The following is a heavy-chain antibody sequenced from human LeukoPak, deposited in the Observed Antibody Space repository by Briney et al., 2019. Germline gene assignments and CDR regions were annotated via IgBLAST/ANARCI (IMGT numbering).Heavy chain of an antibody. Sequence: GGSLRLSCAASGFTVSSNYMNWVRQAPGKGLEWVSLIYSGGNTYYADSVKGRFTISRDNSKNTLYLQMNSLRAEDTAVYYCARGDGGSYSVGAFDIWGQGTMVTVSS. D-gene: IGHD1-26*01. CDR1: GFTVSSNY. CDR2: IYSGGNT. J-gene: IGHJ3*02. V-gene: IGHV3-53*01. CDR3: ARGDGGSYSVGAFDI.